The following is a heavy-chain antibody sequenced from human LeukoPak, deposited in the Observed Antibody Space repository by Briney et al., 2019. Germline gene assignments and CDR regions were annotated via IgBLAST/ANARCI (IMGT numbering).Heavy chain of an antibody. CDR3: ARLTSRGYCSSTSCYHPRFYYYYYMDV. Sequence: GGSLRLSCAASGFTFSSYGMNWVRQAPGKGLEWVSGISDSGVGTKHADSVKGRFTISRDNAKNSLYLQMNSLRAEDTAVYYCARLTSRGYCSSTSCYHPRFYYYYYMDVWGKGTTVTVSS. V-gene: IGHV3-21*01. D-gene: IGHD2-2*03. J-gene: IGHJ6*03. CDR1: GFTFSSYG. CDR2: ISDSGVGT.